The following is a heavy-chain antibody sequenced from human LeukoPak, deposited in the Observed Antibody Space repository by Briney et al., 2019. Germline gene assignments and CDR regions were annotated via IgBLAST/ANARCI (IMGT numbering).Heavy chain of an antibody. V-gene: IGHV3-48*01. CDR3: ARDTKSAFDN. CDR2: IGISSGNT. J-gene: IGHJ4*02. Sequence: PGGSLRLSCAASGFTFSDYSMNWVRQAPGKGLEWISYIGISSGNTKYADSVKGRFTISGDKAKNSLYLQMNGLRVEDTAVYYCARDTKSAFDNWGQGTLVTVSS. D-gene: IGHD2-2*01. CDR1: GFTFSDYS.